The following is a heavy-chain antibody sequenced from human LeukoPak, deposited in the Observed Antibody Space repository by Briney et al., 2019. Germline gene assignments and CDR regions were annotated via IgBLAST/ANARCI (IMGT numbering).Heavy chain of an antibody. CDR2: FDPENGER. Sequence: ASVKVSRKVSVHTLSELPMYWVRQAPGEGREWMGGFDPENGERIYAQKFRGRVTMTEDTSTNTAYMELSSLRSDDTAVYYCATEVTSIVPDYWGQGTLVTVSS. V-gene: IGHV1-24*01. D-gene: IGHD2-21*02. CDR3: ATEVTSIVPDY. J-gene: IGHJ4*02. CDR1: VHTLSELP.